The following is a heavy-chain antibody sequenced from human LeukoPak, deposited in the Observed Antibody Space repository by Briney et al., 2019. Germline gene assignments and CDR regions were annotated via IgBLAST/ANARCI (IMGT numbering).Heavy chain of an antibody. CDR2: ISAYNGNT. V-gene: IGHV1-18*01. J-gene: IGHJ3*02. CDR3: VRDDPRTLNTIYGVVPIDDTFDI. CDR1: GYTFTSYG. Sequence: GASVKVSCKASGYTFTSYGISWVRQAPGQGLEWMGWISAYNGNTNYVQELQGRVTMSTDTSTSTAYMELRSLRSDDTAVYYCVRDDPRTLNTIYGVVPIDDTFDIWGQGTKVTVS. D-gene: IGHD3-3*01.